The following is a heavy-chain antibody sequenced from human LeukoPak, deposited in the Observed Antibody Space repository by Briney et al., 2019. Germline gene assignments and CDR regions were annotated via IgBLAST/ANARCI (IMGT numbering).Heavy chain of an antibody. CDR1: GFTFSSYA. D-gene: IGHD3-3*01. CDR2: ISYDGSNK. CDR3: ARDPHYDFWSGYYPTGYFDY. Sequence: GGSLRLSCAASGFTFSSYAMRWVRQAPGKGLEWVAVISYDGSNKYYADSVKGRFTISRDNSKNTLYLQMNSLRAEDTAVYYCARDPHYDFWSGYYPTGYFDYWGQGTLVTVSS. V-gene: IGHV3-30-3*01. J-gene: IGHJ4*02.